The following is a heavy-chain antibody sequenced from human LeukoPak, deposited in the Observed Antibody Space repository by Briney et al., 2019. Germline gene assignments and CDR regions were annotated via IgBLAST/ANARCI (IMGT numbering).Heavy chain of an antibody. D-gene: IGHD4-17*01. Sequence: GASVKVSCKASGYTFTSYGVSWVRQAPGQGLEWMGWIGAYNGNTNYAQKLQGRVTMTTDTSTSTAYMELRSLRSDDTAVYYCARSRDYGDYASEVWGQGTLVTVSS. CDR3: ARSRDYGDYASEV. J-gene: IGHJ4*02. CDR1: GYTFTSYG. CDR2: IGAYNGNT. V-gene: IGHV1-18*01.